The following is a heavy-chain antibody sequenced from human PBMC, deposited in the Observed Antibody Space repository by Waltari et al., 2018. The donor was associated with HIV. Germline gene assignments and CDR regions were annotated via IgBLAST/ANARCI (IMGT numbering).Heavy chain of an antibody. CDR3: ARYCTSTSCYRGAFDI. CDR1: GGSIRSGGYY. Sequence: QVQLQESGPGLVKPSQTLSLTCTVSGGSIRSGGYYWSWIRPHPGKGLEWIGYIYYTGNTYYNPSLKSRITISVDTSKNQLSLNLTSVTAADTAVYYCARYCTSTSCYRGAFDIWGQGTLVTVSS. CDR2: IYYTGNT. V-gene: IGHV4-31*03. J-gene: IGHJ3*02. D-gene: IGHD2-2*01.